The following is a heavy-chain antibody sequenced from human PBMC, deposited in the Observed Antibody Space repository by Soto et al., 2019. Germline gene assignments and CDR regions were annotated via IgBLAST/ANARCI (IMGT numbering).Heavy chain of an antibody. J-gene: IGHJ4*02. CDR1: GASISNYY. V-gene: IGHV4-59*08. D-gene: IGHD2-2*01. CDR3: ARHPDCSSTSCYVDY. CDR2: VYYSGST. Sequence: SDTLSLTCTVSGASISNYYWSWIRQPPGKGLEWIGYVYYSGSTNYNPALNSRVTISRDTSKNRFSLKLTSVTAADTAVYYCARHPDCSSTSCYVDYWGQGILVTVPS.